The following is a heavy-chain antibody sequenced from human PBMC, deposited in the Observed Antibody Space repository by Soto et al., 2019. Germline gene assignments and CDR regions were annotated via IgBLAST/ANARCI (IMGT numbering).Heavy chain of an antibody. CDR1: GGSISSYY. D-gene: IGHD2-15*01. CDR3: ARVWGCSGGSCLPYFDY. V-gene: IGHV4-59*01. CDR2: IYYSGST. Sequence: SETLSLTCTVSGGSISSYYWSWIRQPPGKGLEWIGYIYYSGSTNYNPSIKSRVTISVDTSKNQFSLKLSSVTAADTAVYYCARVWGCSGGSCLPYFDYWGQGTLVTVSS. J-gene: IGHJ4*02.